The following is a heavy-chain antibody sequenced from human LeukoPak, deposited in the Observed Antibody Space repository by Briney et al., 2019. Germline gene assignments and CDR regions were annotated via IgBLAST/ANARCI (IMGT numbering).Heavy chain of an antibody. Sequence: GGSLRLSCAASGFTFSNYAMSWVRQAPGKGLEGVSAVSGSGDSTYYAGSVKGRFTISRDNSKNSLYLQMNTLRAEDTAVYYCARDTYYYDTSGYYPYYFDYWGQGTLVTVSS. CDR1: GFTFSNYA. J-gene: IGHJ4*02. D-gene: IGHD3-22*01. CDR2: VSGSGDST. CDR3: ARDTYYYDTSGYYPYYFDY. V-gene: IGHV3-23*01.